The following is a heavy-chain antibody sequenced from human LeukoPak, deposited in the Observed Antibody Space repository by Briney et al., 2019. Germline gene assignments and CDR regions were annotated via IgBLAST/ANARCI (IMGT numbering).Heavy chain of an antibody. V-gene: IGHV4-59*01. CDR1: GGSISSYY. J-gene: IGHJ4*02. Sequence: SETLSLTCTVSGGSISSYYWSWIRQPPGKGPEWIGYIYYSGSTNYNPSLKSRVTISVDTSKKQFSLKLSSVTAADTAVYYCARDYYGSGSYFFDYWGQGTLVTVSS. D-gene: IGHD3-10*01. CDR2: IYYSGST. CDR3: ARDYYGSGSYFFDY.